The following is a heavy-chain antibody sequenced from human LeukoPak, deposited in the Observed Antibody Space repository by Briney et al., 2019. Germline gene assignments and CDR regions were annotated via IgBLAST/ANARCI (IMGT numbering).Heavy chain of an antibody. CDR1: GGSFSGYY. V-gene: IGHV4-34*01. Sequence: SETLSLTCAVYGGSFSGYYGSWIRQPPGKGLEWIGEINHIGSTNYNPSLKSRVTISVDTSKNQFSLKLSSVTAADTAVYYCARGKWSIVVVTAIRWFDPWGQGTLVTVSS. CDR3: ARGKWSIVVVTAIRWFDP. J-gene: IGHJ5*02. D-gene: IGHD2-21*02. CDR2: INHIGST.